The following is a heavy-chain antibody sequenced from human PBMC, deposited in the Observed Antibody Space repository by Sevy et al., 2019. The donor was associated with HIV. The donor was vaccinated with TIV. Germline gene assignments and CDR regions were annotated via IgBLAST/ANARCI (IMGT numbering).Heavy chain of an antibody. V-gene: IGHV3-30*02. D-gene: IGHD6-25*01. Sequence: GGSLRLSCAASGFRFNNFGMYWVRQAPGKGLEGVAFIRYDGINKYYVDSVKGRSTISRDNSKDTLYLEMKSLRLEYTAIYYCAKGGSGGIDHYGMDVWGQGTTVTVSS. CDR3: AKGGSGGIDHYGMDV. J-gene: IGHJ6*02. CDR1: GFRFNNFG. CDR2: IRYDGINK.